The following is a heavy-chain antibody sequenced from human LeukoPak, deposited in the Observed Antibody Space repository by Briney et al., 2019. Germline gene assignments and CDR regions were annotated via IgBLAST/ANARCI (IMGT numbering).Heavy chain of an antibody. V-gene: IGHV4-34*01. Sequence: GSLRLSCAASGFTFSSYAMSWIRQPPGKGLEWIGEINHSGSTNYNPSLKSRVTISVDTSKNQFSLKLSSVTAADTAVYYCARGTSNSSSWYEYYYYYYMDVWGKGTTVTVSS. CDR1: GFTFSSYA. CDR3: ARGTSNSSSWYEYYYYYYMDV. J-gene: IGHJ6*03. CDR2: INHSGST. D-gene: IGHD6-13*01.